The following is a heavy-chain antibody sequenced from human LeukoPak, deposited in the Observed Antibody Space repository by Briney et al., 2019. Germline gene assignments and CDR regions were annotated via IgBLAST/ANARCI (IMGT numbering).Heavy chain of an antibody. CDR3: ARSTVGVAAAGTTFDP. CDR2: IYTSGTT. Sequence: SQTLSLTCTVSGVSVRRGNYYWTWIRQPAGSGLEWIGRIYTSGTTDYNPSLRTRVTISVDASRNQFSLNLSSVTAADTAVYYCARSTVGVAAAGTTFDPWGQGTLVTVSS. CDR1: GVSVRRGNYY. V-gene: IGHV4-61*02. J-gene: IGHJ5*02. D-gene: IGHD6-13*01.